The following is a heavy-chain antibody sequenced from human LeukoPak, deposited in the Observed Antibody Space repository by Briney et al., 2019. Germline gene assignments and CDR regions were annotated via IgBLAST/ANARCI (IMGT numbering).Heavy chain of an antibody. CDR2: INPNSGGT. J-gene: IGHJ6*03. D-gene: IGHD3-10*01. V-gene: IGHV1-2*02. Sequence: ASVKVSCKASGYTFTGYYMHWVRQAPGQGLEWMGWINPNSGGTNYAQKFQGRVTMTRDTSISTAYMELSRLRSDDTAVYYCARGEYYGSGSYHYYYYYMDVWGKGTTVTISS. CDR3: ARGEYYGSGSYHYYYYYMDV. CDR1: GYTFTGYY.